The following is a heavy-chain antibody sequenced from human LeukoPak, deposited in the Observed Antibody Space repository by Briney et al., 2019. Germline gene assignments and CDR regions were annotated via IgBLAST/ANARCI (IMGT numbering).Heavy chain of an antibody. V-gene: IGHV4-59*01. D-gene: IGHD1-1*01. J-gene: IGHJ4*02. Sequence: SETLSLTCTVSGGSISSFYWSWIRQPPGKELEWIGYIYYTGSTNYNPSLKSRVTISVDTSKNQFSLKLSSVSAADTAVYYCASGGGWNDKFGYWGQGTLVTVSS. CDR3: ASGGGWNDKFGY. CDR1: GGSISSFY. CDR2: IYYTGST.